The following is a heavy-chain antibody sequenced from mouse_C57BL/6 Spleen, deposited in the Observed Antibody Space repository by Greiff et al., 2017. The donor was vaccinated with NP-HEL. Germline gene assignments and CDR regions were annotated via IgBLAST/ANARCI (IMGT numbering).Heavy chain of an antibody. CDR1: GFTFSSYA. Sequence: EVHLVESGGGLVKPGGSLKLSCAASGFTFSSYAMSWVRQTPEKRLEWVATISDGGSYTYYPDNVKGRFTISRDNAKNNLYLQMSHLKSEDTAMYYCARDPKTGTERGPYFDYWGRGTTLTVSS. CDR3: ARDPKTGTERGPYFDY. V-gene: IGHV5-4*01. CDR2: ISDGGSYT. J-gene: IGHJ2*01. D-gene: IGHD4-1*01.